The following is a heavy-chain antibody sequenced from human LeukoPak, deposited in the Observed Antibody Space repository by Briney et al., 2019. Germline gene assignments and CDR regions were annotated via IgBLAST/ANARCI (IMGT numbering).Heavy chain of an antibody. CDR3: ARVSALTTVVTGDYYYYMDV. V-gene: IGHV1-46*01. CDR1: GYTFTSYY. J-gene: IGHJ6*03. CDR2: INPSGGST. Sequence: ASVKVSCKASGYTFTSYYMHWVRQAPGQGLEWMGIINPSGGSTSYAQKFQGRVTMTRDMSTSTVYMELSSLRSEDTAVYYCARVSALTTVVTGDYYYYMDVWGKGTTVTVSS. D-gene: IGHD4-23*01.